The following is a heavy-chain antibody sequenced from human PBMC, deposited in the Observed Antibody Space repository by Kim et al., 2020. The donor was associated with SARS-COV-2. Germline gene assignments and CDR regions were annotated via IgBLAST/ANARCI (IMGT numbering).Heavy chain of an antibody. Sequence: SETLSLTCAVYGGSFSGYYWSWIRQPPGKGLEWIGEINYSGSTNYNPSLKSRVTISVDTSKNQFSLKLSSVTAADTAVYYCARRSIAAYYYYYGMDVWGQGTTVTVSS. CDR3: ARRSIAAYYYYYGMDV. D-gene: IGHD6-6*01. V-gene: IGHV4-34*01. J-gene: IGHJ6*02. CDR2: INYSGST. CDR1: GGSFSGYY.